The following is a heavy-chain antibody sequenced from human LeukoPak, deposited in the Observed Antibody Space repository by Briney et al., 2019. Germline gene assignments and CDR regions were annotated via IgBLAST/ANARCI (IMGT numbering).Heavy chain of an antibody. J-gene: IGHJ4*02. D-gene: IGHD3-10*01. CDR2: ISSSSYI. CDR1: GFTFSSYS. Sequence: GGSLRLSCAASGFTFSSYSMNWVRQAPGKGLEWVSSISSSSYIYYADSVKGRFTISRDNAKNSLYLQMNSLRAEDTAVYYCARDRSYYYGSGNDYWGQGTLVTVSS. V-gene: IGHV3-21*01. CDR3: ARDRSYYYGSGNDY.